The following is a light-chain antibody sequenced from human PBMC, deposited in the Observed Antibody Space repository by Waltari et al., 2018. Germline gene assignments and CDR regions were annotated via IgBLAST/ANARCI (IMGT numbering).Light chain of an antibody. J-gene: IGKJ4*01. V-gene: IGKV3-11*01. Sequence: EIVLTQSPATLSLSPGERATLSCRASQSVDSQLAWYQQKPGQAPRLLIHDVSNRATGIPPRFSGSGSVTDFRLTISSLEAEDSAVYYCQQRYAWPITFGGGTKVELK. CDR1: QSVDSQ. CDR3: QQRYAWPIT. CDR2: DVS.